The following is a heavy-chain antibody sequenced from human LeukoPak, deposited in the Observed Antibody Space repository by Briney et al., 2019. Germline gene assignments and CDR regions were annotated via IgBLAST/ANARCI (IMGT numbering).Heavy chain of an antibody. CDR1: GFTLSKAW. CDR3: AKAGESGYSYGYGYFDY. D-gene: IGHD5-18*01. V-gene: IGHV3-15*01. J-gene: IGHJ4*02. CDR2: IKSKTDGGTT. Sequence: GGSLRLSCAASGFTLSKAWMSWIRQAPGKGLEWVGRIKSKTDGGTTDYAAPVKGRFTISGDDSKNTLYLQMNSLRAEDTAVYYCAKAGESGYSYGYGYFDYWGQGTLVTVSS.